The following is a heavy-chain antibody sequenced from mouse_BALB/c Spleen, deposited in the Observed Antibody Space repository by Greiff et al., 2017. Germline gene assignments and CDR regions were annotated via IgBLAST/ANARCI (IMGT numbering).Heavy chain of an antibody. D-gene: IGHD2-2*01. CDR3: ARGWLRRGDYFDY. Sequence: VQLQQSGPGLVKPSQSLSLTCTVTGYSITSDYAWNWIRQFPGNKLEWMGYISYSGSTSYNPSLKSRTTITRDTSKNQFFMQLNSVTTEDTATSYCARGWLRRGDYFDYWGQGTTLTVSS. CDR2: ISYSGST. V-gene: IGHV3-2*02. J-gene: IGHJ2*01. CDR1: GYSITSDYA.